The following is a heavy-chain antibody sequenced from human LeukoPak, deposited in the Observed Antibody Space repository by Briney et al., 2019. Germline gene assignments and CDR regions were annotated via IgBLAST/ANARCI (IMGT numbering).Heavy chain of an antibody. D-gene: IGHD6-19*01. CDR1: GFTFSSYG. J-gene: IGHJ4*02. V-gene: IGHV3-7*03. CDR2: TKQDGTEK. Sequence: PGGSLRLSCAASGFTFSSYGMHWVRQAPGKGLEWVAKTKQDGTEKYYVDSVKGRFTISRDNAKNSLYLQMNSLRAEDTAVYYCAKSIAVAFYSWGQGTLVTVSS. CDR3: AKSIAVAFYS.